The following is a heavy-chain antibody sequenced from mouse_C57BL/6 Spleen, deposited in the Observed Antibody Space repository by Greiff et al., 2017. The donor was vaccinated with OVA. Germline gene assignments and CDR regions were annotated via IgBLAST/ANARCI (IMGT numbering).Heavy chain of an antibody. CDR3: AREGFIKDAMDY. D-gene: IGHD1-1*01. Sequence: ESGPGLVKPSQSLSLTCSVTGYSITSGYYWNWIRQFPGNKLEWMGYISYDGSNNYNPSLKNRISITRDTSKNQFFLKLNSVTTEDTATYYCAREGFIKDAMDYWGQGTSVTVSS. CDR1: GYSITSGYY. V-gene: IGHV3-6*01. J-gene: IGHJ4*01. CDR2: ISYDGSN.